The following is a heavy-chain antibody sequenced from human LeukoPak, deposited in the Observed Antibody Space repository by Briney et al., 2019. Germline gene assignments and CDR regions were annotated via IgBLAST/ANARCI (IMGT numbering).Heavy chain of an antibody. CDR1: GYTFTGYY. J-gene: IGHJ4*02. Sequence: GASVKASCKASGYTFTGYYMHWVRQAPGQGLEWMGRINPNSGGTNYAQKFQGRVTMTRDTSISTAYMELSRLRSDDTAVYYCARALTGIAAAGTLRYWGQGTLVTVSS. V-gene: IGHV1-2*06. D-gene: IGHD6-13*01. CDR3: ARALTGIAAAGTLRY. CDR2: INPNSGGT.